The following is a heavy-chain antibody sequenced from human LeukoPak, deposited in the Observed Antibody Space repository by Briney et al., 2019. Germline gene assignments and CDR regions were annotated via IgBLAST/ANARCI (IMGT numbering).Heavy chain of an antibody. J-gene: IGHJ3*01. CDR3: ARVGRWDDYDL. CDR2: VTSDGVKT. Sequence: GGSLRLSCAASGFTFSNYPMHWVRQVPGKGPEYVSAVTSDGVKTYYANSVKGRFTISRDNSKSTLSLQMGNLRAEDMAVYYCARVGRWDDYDLWGQGTMVTVPS. V-gene: IGHV3-64*01. CDR1: GFTFSNYP. D-gene: IGHD5-24*01.